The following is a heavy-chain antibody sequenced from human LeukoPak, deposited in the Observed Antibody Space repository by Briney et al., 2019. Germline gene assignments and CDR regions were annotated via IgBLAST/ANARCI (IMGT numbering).Heavy chain of an antibody. Sequence: ASVKVSCKASGYTFTGYYMHWVRQAPGQGLEWMGWINPNSGGTNYAQKFQGRVTMTRDTSISTAYMELSRLRSDDTAVYYCAGGKAVAGTSWFDPWGQGTLVTVSS. CDR2: INPNSGGT. J-gene: IGHJ5*02. CDR1: GYTFTGYY. D-gene: IGHD6-19*01. V-gene: IGHV1-2*02. CDR3: AGGKAVAGTSWFDP.